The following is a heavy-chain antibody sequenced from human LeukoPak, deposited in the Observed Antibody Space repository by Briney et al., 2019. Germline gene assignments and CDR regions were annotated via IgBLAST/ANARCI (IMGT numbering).Heavy chain of an antibody. CDR3: ARGGHCSSTSCYYPRSTTPIDY. J-gene: IGHJ4*02. V-gene: IGHV3-21*01. Sequence: GGSLRLSCAAYGFTFSSYAMNWVRQAPGKGLEWVSSISSSSSYIYYADSVKGRFTISRDNAKNSLYLQMNSLRAEDTAVYYCARGGHCSSTSCYYPRSTTPIDYWGQGTLVTVSS. CDR1: GFTFSSYA. D-gene: IGHD2-2*01. CDR2: ISSSSSYI.